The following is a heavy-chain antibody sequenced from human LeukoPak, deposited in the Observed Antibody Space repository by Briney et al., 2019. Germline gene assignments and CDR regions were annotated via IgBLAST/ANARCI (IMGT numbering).Heavy chain of an antibody. J-gene: IGHJ6*02. Sequence: SLSLSCAASGFTFHYYAMHWVRQAPGKGLAWVSGIIWNSGSIGHADSVKGRFTISRDNAKNSLYLQMNSLRAEDTALYYCAKAWGGRFDIVVAHYYYYGMDVWGQGTTVTVSS. CDR2: IIWNSGSI. V-gene: IGHV3-9*01. CDR3: AKAWGGRFDIVVAHYYYYGMDV. CDR1: GFTFHYYA. D-gene: IGHD2-15*01.